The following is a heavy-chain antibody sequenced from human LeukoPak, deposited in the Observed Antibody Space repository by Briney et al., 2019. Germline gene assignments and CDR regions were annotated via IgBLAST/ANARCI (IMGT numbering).Heavy chain of an antibody. D-gene: IGHD3-9*01. J-gene: IGHJ4*02. V-gene: IGHV5-51*01. CDR3: AGLRAGYPAD. Sequence: GDPLNIDRKGSGYSFTSYWIGRVRQTPATGMEWMGIIYPGDSDTRYSPSFQGQVTISAAKSISTADLQWSSLKASDTAMYYCAGLRAGYPADWGQGTLVTVSS. CDR1: GYSFTSYW. CDR2: IYPGDSDT.